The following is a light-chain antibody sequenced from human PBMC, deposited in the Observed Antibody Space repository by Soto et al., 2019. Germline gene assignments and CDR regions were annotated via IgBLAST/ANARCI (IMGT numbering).Light chain of an antibody. J-gene: IGKJ5*01. CDR1: QSLVHSDGIAY. CDR2: KVS. Sequence: DVVMTQSPLSLPVSLGQPASISCRSSQSLVHSDGIAYLNWFHQRPGRSPMLLIDKVSNRDSGVTARFSGSGSGTDFTLKISRVEAEDVGIYYCMQGTHWPITFGHGTRLEIK. V-gene: IGKV2-30*02. CDR3: MQGTHWPIT.